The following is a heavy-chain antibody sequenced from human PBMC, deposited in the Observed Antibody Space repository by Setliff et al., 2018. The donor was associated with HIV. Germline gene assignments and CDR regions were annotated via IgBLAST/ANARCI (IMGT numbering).Heavy chain of an antibody. V-gene: IGHV4-39*01. J-gene: IGHJ5*02. CDR3: ARYTSKLDWFDP. CDR1: SDSITNDDYY. CDR2: IHYNGRT. Sequence: SETLSLTCTVSSDSITNDDYYWGWIRQPPGKGLEWIAIIHYNGRTYYDPSLKSRVTIFVDTSKTQFYLKLRSVTASDTAVYYCARYTSKLDWFDPWGQGTLVTVSS. D-gene: IGHD2-2*02.